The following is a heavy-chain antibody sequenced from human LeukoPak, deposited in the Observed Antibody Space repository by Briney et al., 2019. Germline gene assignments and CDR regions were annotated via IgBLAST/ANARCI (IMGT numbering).Heavy chain of an antibody. Sequence: SVKVSCKASGGTFSSHEISWVRQAPGQGLEWMGGITPMFGIAKYAQKFQGRVTISAVESMSTVHMELSGLRSEDTAKYYCARGWLADSTVVTPYNYWGQGTVVTVSS. CDR1: GGTFSSHE. J-gene: IGHJ4*02. CDR3: ARGWLADSTVVTPYNY. D-gene: IGHD4-23*01. V-gene: IGHV1-69*01. CDR2: ITPMFGIA.